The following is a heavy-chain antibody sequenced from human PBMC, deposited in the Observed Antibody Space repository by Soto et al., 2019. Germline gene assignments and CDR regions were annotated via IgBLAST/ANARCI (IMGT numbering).Heavy chain of an antibody. J-gene: IGHJ6*02. Sequence: ASVKVSCKASGYTFTSYDINWVRQATGQGLEWMGWMNPNSGNTGYAQKFQGRVTMTRNTSISTANMKMSSLRSEDTAVNYCARGATIFGVDCYYGMDVWGQGTTVTVSS. CDR1: GYTFTSYD. D-gene: IGHD3-3*01. CDR3: ARGATIFGVDCYYGMDV. CDR2: MNPNSGNT. V-gene: IGHV1-8*01.